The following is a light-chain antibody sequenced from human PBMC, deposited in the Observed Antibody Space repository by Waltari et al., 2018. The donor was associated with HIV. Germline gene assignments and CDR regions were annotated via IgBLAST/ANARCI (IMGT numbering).Light chain of an antibody. CDR3: QVWGPTSDHVV. V-gene: IGLV3-21*03. CDR1: NIGMKT. J-gene: IGLJ2*01. CDR2: DDS. Sequence: SYVLTQETSVSVAPGKTARITCVGNNIGMKTVHWYQRKPGQAPGRVMYDDSNRPAGSPGRFSGSNSGNTATLTINRGEVGDEADYYCQVWGPTSDHVVFGGGSRLIVL.